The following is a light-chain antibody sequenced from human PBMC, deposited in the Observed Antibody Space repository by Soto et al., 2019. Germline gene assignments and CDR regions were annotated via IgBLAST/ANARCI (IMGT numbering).Light chain of an antibody. CDR3: QSYDSSLSVV. V-gene: IGLV1-40*01. J-gene: IGLJ2*01. CDR2: GNS. Sequence: QAVVTQPPSVSGAPGQRVTISCTGSSSNIGAGYDVHWYQQLPGTAPKLLIYGNSNRPSGVPDRFSGSKSGTSASLAITGLRAEDEADYYCQSYDSSLSVVFGGGTKVTVL. CDR1: SSNIGAGYD.